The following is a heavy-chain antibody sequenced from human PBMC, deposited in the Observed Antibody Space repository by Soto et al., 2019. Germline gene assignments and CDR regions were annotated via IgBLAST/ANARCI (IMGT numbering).Heavy chain of an antibody. CDR2: IYYSGST. D-gene: IGHD4-17*01. Sequence: SETLSLTCTVSGGSISSYYWSWIRQPPGKGLEWIGYIYYSGSTYYNPSLKSRVTISVDTSKNQFSLKLSSVTAADTAVYYCARHQTTSKVPLYYFDYWGQGTLVTVSS. J-gene: IGHJ4*02. V-gene: IGHV4-59*08. CDR1: GGSISSYY. CDR3: ARHQTTSKVPLYYFDY.